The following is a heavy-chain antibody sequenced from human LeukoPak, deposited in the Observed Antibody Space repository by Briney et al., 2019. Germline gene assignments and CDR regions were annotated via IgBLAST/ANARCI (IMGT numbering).Heavy chain of an antibody. CDR2: IIPIFGTA. CDR1: GGTFSSYA. J-gene: IGHJ3*02. D-gene: IGHD3-22*01. V-gene: IGHV1-69*13. Sequence: SVKVSCKASGGTFSSYAISWVRQAPGQGLEWMGGIIPIFGTANYAQKFQGRVTITADESTSTAYMELSSLRSEDTAVYYCARIDYYDSSGYYNDVFDIWGQGTMVTVSS. CDR3: ARIDYYDSSGYYNDVFDI.